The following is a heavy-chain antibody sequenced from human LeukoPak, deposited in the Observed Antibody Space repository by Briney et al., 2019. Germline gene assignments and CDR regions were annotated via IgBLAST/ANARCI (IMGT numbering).Heavy chain of an antibody. CDR1: GGSFSGYY. J-gene: IGHJ4*02. Sequence: SETLSLTCAVYGGSFSGYYWSWIRQPPGKGLEWIGEINHSGSTNYNPSLKSRVTISVDTSKNQFSLKLSSVTAADTAVYYCARGNRYCGGDCYSAFDYWGRGTLVTVSS. CDR2: INHSGST. D-gene: IGHD2-21*02. CDR3: ARGNRYCGGDCYSAFDY. V-gene: IGHV4-34*01.